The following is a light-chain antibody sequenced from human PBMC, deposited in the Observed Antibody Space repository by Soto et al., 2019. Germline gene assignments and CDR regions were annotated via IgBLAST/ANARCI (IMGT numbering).Light chain of an antibody. CDR2: AAS. V-gene: IGKV1-39*01. CDR3: QQYNSYSSWT. J-gene: IGKJ1*01. CDR1: QSISSY. Sequence: DIQMTQSPSSLSASVGDRVTITCRASQSISSYLNWYQQKPGKAPNLLIYAASTLESGVPSRFSGSGSGTDFTLTISSLQPDDFATYYCQQYNSYSSWTFGQGTKVDIK.